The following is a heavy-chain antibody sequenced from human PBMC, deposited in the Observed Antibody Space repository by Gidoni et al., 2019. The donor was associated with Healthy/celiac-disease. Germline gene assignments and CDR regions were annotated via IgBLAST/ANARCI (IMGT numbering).Heavy chain of an antibody. CDR3: ATAIVTTGWFDP. CDR2: INHSGST. D-gene: IGHD4-4*01. CDR1: GGSFSGYY. V-gene: IGHV4-34*01. Sequence: QVQLQQWGAGLLKPSETLSLTCAFYGGSFSGYYWSWIRQPPGKGLEWIGEINHSGSTNYNPSLKSRVTISVDTSKNQFSLKLSSVTAADTAVYYCATAIVTTGWFDPWGQGTLVTVSS. J-gene: IGHJ5*02.